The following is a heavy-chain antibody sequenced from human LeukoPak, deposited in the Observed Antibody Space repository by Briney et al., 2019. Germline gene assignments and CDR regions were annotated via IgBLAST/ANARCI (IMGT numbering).Heavy chain of an antibody. D-gene: IGHD5-12*01. Sequence: ASVKVSGKACGYTFTGYYMHWVRQAPGQGLEWMGWINPNSGGTNYAQKFQGRVTMTRDTSISTAYMELSRLRSDDTAVYYCASALYSGYDLDYWGKGTLVTVSS. CDR2: INPNSGGT. V-gene: IGHV1-2*02. J-gene: IGHJ4*02. CDR3: ASALYSGYDLDY. CDR1: GYTFTGYY.